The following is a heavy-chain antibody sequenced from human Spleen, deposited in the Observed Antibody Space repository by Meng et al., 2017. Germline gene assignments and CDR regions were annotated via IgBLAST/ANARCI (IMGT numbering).Heavy chain of an antibody. J-gene: IGHJ4*02. CDR2: FYHNEST. CDR3: ARVGGSGSLTYFDY. CDR1: GYSISTGYY. Sequence: SETLSLTCTVSGYSISTGYYWGWIRQPPGKGLEWIGSFYHNESTYSNPSLKSRVTISADTSKNQFSLKLSSVTAADTAVYYCARVGGSGSLTYFDYWGQGTLVTVSS. V-gene: IGHV4-38-2*02. D-gene: IGHD3-10*01.